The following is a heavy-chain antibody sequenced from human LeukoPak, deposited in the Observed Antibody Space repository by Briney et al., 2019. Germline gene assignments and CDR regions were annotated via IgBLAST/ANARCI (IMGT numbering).Heavy chain of an antibody. V-gene: IGHV1-18*04. CDR1: GYTFTDYY. CDR3: ARGHPGYYDNSGYLPLDY. J-gene: IGHJ4*02. D-gene: IGHD3-22*01. Sequence: ASVKVSCKASGYTFTDYYMHWVRQAPGQGLEWMGWISAYSGNTNYAQKLQGRVTMTADTSTNTAYMELRSLRSDDTAVYYCARGHPGYYDNSGYLPLDYWGQGTLVTASS. CDR2: ISAYSGNT.